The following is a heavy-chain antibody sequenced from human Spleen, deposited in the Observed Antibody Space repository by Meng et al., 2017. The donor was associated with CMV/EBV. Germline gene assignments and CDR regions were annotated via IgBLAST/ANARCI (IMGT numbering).Heavy chain of an antibody. J-gene: IGHJ5*02. CDR3: VKGAYTSFDH. V-gene: IGHV3-13*03. CDR1: GFTFSSYD. D-gene: IGHD2-2*02. CDR2: IGTAGDT. Sequence: GGSMRLSCAACGFTFSSYDMHWVRQATGKGLEWVSAIGTAGDTYYPGSVKGQFTISRDNAKNSLSLQMNSLRAEDTALYYCVKGAYTSFDHWGQGTLVTVSS.